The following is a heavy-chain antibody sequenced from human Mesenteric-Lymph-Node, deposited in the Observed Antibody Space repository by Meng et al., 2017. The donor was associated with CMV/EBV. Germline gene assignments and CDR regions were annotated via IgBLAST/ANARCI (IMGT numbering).Heavy chain of an antibody. D-gene: IGHD1-20*01. Sequence: TLSLTCTVSGGSISSSSYHWGWIRQPPGKGLEWIGSIYYSGYTYYRPSLKSRLTMSVDTSKNQFSLKLSSVTAADTAVYYCARDHLTQITDAGLGYLRLDPWGQGTMVTVSS. J-gene: IGHJ5*02. CDR2: IYYSGYT. CDR1: GGSISSSSYH. CDR3: ARDHLTQITDAGLGYLRLDP. V-gene: IGHV4-39*07.